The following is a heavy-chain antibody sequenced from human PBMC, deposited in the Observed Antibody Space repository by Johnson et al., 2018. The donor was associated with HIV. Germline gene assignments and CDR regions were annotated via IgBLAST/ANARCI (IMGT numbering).Heavy chain of an antibody. CDR1: GFTVSSNY. D-gene: IGHD4-23*01. J-gene: IGHJ3*02. CDR2: IYSGGNT. V-gene: IGHV3-53*01. Sequence: VQVVESGGGLIQPGGSLRLSCAASGFTVSSNYMSWVRQPPGKGLEWVSVIYSGGNTYYADSVKGRFTISRDNSKNTLYLQMNSLRAEDTALYYCARDFNSGSPDGAFDIWGQGTMVTVSS. CDR3: ARDFNSGSPDGAFDI.